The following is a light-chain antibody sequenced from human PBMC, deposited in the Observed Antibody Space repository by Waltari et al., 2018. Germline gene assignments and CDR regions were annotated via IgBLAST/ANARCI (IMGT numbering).Light chain of an antibody. CDR2: AAS. J-gene: IGKJ1*01. CDR1: QGIRND. Sequence: AIQMTQSPSSLSASVGDRVTIPCRASQGIRNDLGWYQQKPGKAPKLLIYAASSLQSGVQSRFSGTGSGTAFTLTISSLQPEDFATYYCLQDYIYPWTFGQGTKVEIK. CDR3: LQDYIYPWT. V-gene: IGKV1-6*01.